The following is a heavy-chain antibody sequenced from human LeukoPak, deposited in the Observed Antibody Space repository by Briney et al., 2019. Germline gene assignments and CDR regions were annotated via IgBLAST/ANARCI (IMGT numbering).Heavy chain of an antibody. CDR3: ARQVYYYGSGSLYYFDY. CDR2: INPNSDGT. J-gene: IGHJ4*02. Sequence: ASVKLFCKASGYTFTGYYMNWVRQAPGQGLEWVGWINPNSDGTNYAQKFQGRGTMTSDTYISTAYKERSGLRSDDTAVYYCARQVYYYGSGSLYYFDYWGQGTLVTVSS. D-gene: IGHD3-10*01. CDR1: GYTFTGYY. V-gene: IGHV1-2*02.